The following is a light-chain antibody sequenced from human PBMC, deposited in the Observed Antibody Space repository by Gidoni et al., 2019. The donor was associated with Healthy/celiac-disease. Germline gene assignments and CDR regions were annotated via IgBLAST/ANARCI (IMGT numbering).Light chain of an antibody. V-gene: IGKV1-8*01. CDR1: QGSSSY. Sequence: AIRITQSPSSLSASTGDRVTITCRASQGSSSYLAWYQQKPGKAPKLLIYAASTLQSGVPSRFSCSGSGTDFTLTISCLQSEDFATYYCQQYYSYPLTFGGGTKVEIK. J-gene: IGKJ4*01. CDR3: QQYYSYPLT. CDR2: AAS.